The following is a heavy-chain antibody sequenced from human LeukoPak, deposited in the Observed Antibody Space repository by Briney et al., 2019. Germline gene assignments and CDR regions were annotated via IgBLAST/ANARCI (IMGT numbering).Heavy chain of an antibody. D-gene: IGHD2-21*01. Sequence: PSETLSLTCTVSGASIRTANYCWSWIRQYPGKGLEWIGYMEYSVSTRYKPSPKSRVVIPADTSKNQLSLKLRSVTAADWPISYCVTYRPGDINWFDPWGQGILVTVSS. V-gene: IGHV4-31*03. J-gene: IGHJ5*02. CDR1: GASIRTANYC. CDR2: MEYSVST. CDR3: VTYRPGDINWFDP.